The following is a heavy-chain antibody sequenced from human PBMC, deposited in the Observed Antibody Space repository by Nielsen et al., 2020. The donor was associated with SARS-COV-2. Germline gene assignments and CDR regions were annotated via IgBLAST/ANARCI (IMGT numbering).Heavy chain of an antibody. Sequence: GGSLRLSCDASGFTFNSYDMPWVRRATGKGLEWVSSIDAADDTYYPGSVKGRFTISRENAKNSLYLQMNSLRAGDTAVYYCARGTPYGDFPYWYFDLWGRGTLVTVSS. CDR3: ARGTPYGDFPYWYFDL. CDR1: GFTFNSYD. CDR2: IDAADDT. J-gene: IGHJ2*01. D-gene: IGHD4-17*01. V-gene: IGHV3-13*01.